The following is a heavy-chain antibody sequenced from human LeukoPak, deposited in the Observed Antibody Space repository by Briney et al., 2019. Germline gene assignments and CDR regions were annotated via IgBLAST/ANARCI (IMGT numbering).Heavy chain of an antibody. V-gene: IGHV3-23*01. CDR2: ISGSGGST. D-gene: IGHD3-10*01. Sequence: GGTLRLSCAVSGFTFSNYGMTWVRQAPGKGLEWVSAISGSGGSTYYADSVKGRFTISRDNSKNTLYLQMNSLRAEDTAVYYCAKDHPSSDGSGSLSDYWGQGNLVTVSS. CDR1: GFTFSNYG. J-gene: IGHJ4*02. CDR3: AKDHPSSDGSGSLSDY.